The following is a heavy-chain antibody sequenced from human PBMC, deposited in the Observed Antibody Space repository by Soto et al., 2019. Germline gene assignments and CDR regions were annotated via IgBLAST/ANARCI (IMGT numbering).Heavy chain of an antibody. J-gene: IGHJ4*02. CDR1: GFSLSTSGVS. Sequence: QITLKESGPTLVKPTQTLTLTCSFSGFSLSTSGVSVSWIRQPPGEALEWLALIYWDDDKRYSPSLQGRVTISKDTSKNQVVLIMTNMDPVDTATYFCAYHDDTVAGSVVYWGQGIMVTVAS. CDR3: AYHDDTVAGSVVY. CDR2: IYWDDDK. V-gene: IGHV2-5*02. D-gene: IGHD6-19*01.